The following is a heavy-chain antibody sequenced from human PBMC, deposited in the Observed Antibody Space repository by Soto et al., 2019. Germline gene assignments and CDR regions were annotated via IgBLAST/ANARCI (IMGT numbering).Heavy chain of an antibody. D-gene: IGHD3-3*01. CDR1: GFTFSSYA. CDR2: ISGSGGST. V-gene: IGHV3-23*01. Sequence: GGSLRLSCAASGFTFSSYAMSWVRQAPGKGLEWVSAISGSGGSTYYADSVKGRFTISRDNSKNTLYLQMNSLRAEDTAVYYCAKVGGGHYDFLSGSLDAFDIWGQGTMVTVS. CDR3: AKVGGGHYDFLSGSLDAFDI. J-gene: IGHJ3*02.